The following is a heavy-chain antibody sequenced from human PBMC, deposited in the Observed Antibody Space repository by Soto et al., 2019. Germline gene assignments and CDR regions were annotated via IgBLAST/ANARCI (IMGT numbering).Heavy chain of an antibody. V-gene: IGHV3-33*01. CDR1: GFTFSNFG. D-gene: IGHD3-10*01. CDR3: ARDPGKGGAIDY. J-gene: IGHJ4*02. CDR2: IWHDGKNK. Sequence: QVQVVESGGGVVQPGTSLRLSCAASGFTFSNFGMHWVRQAPGKGLEWVAVIWHDGKNKYYADSVEGRFTISRDNSKNTLHLHLNSLRAEDTAVYYCARDPGKGGAIDYWGQGTLVIVSS.